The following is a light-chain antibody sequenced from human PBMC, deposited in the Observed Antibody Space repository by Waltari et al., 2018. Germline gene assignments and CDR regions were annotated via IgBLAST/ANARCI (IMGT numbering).Light chain of an antibody. V-gene: IGLV2-11*01. CDR3: CSYAGNYNLV. CDR2: DVT. J-gene: IGLJ2*01. Sequence: QSALTQPRSVSGSPGQSVTISCTGTSRYVGAYNYVSWYQQHPGKAPKLMIYDVTKRPSGVPDRFSGSRSGNTASLTISGLQAEDEADYYCCSYAGNYNLVFGGGTELTVL. CDR1: SRYVGAYNY.